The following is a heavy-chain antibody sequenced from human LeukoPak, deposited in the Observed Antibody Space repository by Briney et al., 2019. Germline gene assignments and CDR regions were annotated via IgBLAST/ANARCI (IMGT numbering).Heavy chain of an antibody. CDR3: ARDSYSSGWSHDY. D-gene: IGHD6-19*01. CDR1: GYTFTSYG. Sequence: GASVKVSCKASGYTFTSYGISWVRQAPGQGLGWVGWINGYNGNTNYAQKLQGRVTMTTDTSTSTAYMELRSQTSDDTAVYYCARDSYSSGWSHDYWGQGTLLTVSS. J-gene: IGHJ4*02. CDR2: INGYNGNT. V-gene: IGHV1-18*01.